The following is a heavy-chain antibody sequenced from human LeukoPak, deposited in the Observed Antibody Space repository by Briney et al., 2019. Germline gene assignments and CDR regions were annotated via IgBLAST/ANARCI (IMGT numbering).Heavy chain of an antibody. CDR1: GASLSDYY. Sequence: SETLSLTCTVHGASLSDYYWTWIRQSPEKGLECVGAIDHRGSASYNPSLESRVTISLDTSKNQFPLNLASVTAADTAVYYCTSLFSASGTFDSWGQGTLVAVSS. D-gene: IGHD3-10*01. CDR2: IDHRGSA. V-gene: IGHV4-34*01. CDR3: TSLFSASGTFDS. J-gene: IGHJ4*02.